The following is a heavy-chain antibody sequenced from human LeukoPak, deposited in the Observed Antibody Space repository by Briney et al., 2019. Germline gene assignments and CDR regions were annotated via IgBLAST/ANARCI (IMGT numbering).Heavy chain of an antibody. V-gene: IGHV4-4*07. CDR3: ARLGCCSGGTCPWDYYYYMDV. CDR2: IYTSGNT. Sequence: PSETLSLTCTVSGGSISSYSWSWIRQSAGKGLEWIGRIYTSGNTNYNPSLKSRVTMSVDRSKNQFSLKLSSVTAADTAVYYCARLGCCSGGTCPWDYYYYMDVWGKGTTVAVS. CDR1: GGSISSYS. D-gene: IGHD2-15*01. J-gene: IGHJ6*03.